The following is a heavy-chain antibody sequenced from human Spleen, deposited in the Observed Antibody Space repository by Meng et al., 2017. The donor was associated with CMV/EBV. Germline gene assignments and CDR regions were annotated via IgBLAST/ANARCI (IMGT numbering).Heavy chain of an antibody. CDR3: AKGKAYYDSSGYYYVDYGMDV. V-gene: IGHV3-7*01. CDR1: GFTFNNYW. CDR2: IKLDGSEK. J-gene: IGHJ6*02. D-gene: IGHD3-22*01. Sequence: GESLKISCAASGFTFNNYWMSWVRQAPGKGLEWVANIKLDGSEKYYVDFVKGRFTISRDNSKNTLYLQMNSLRAEDTAVYYCAKGKAYYDSSGYYYVDYGMDVWGQGTTVTVSS.